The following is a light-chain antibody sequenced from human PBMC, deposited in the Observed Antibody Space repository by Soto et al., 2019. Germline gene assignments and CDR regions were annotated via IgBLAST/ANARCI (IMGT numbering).Light chain of an antibody. CDR1: SSDVGAYNY. J-gene: IGLJ3*02. Sequence: QSALTQPASVSGSPGQSVTISCTGTSSDVGAYNYVSWYQQIPGEAPKLMIYDVTYRPSGVSNRFSGSKSGNSASLTISGLQGEDEGDYYCSSYTTSNTLVFGGGTQLTVL. CDR2: DVT. CDR3: SSYTTSNTLV. V-gene: IGLV2-14*03.